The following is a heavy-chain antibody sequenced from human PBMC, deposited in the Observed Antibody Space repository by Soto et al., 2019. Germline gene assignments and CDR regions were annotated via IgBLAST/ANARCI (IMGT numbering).Heavy chain of an antibody. J-gene: IGHJ4*01. CDR1: GFTFSSYS. Sequence: PGGSLRLSCAASGFTFSSYSIHWVRQAPGRGLEWVSAITRNSDIYYADSVKGRFTISRDNAKNSVSLQMNSLRDEDSAVYYCATGPIYSNIDNWGHGTQVTVSS. CDR3: ATGPIYSNIDN. CDR2: ITRNSDI. D-gene: IGHD2-15*01. V-gene: IGHV3-21*01.